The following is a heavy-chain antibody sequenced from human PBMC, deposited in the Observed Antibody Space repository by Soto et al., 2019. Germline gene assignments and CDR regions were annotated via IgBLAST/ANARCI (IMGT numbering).Heavy chain of an antibody. J-gene: IGHJ3*02. CDR3: ARVERGTATTVVDAFDI. CDR2: MSHSGGT. CDR1: GGSVNSGNYY. D-gene: IGHD1-1*01. V-gene: IGHV4-34*01. Sequence: QVQLQQWGAGLLKPSETLSLTCAVYGGSVNSGNYYWSWIRQPPGKGLEWIGEMSHSGGTHFNPSPKSRVTISGATSKNQCSLKMSSVTAAATALYYCARVERGTATTVVDAFDIWGPGTLVTVSS.